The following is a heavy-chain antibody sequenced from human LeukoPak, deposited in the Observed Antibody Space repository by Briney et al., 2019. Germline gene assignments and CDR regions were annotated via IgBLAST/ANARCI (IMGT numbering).Heavy chain of an antibody. CDR2: ISGSGGST. J-gene: IGHJ4*02. V-gene: IGHV3-23*01. Sequence: GGSLRLSCAASGFTFSSYAMSWVRQAPGKGLEWVSAISGSGGSTYYADSVKGRFTISRDNSKNTLYLQMNSLRAEDTAVYYCAKTIKNSSGWLSRRYYFDYWGQGTLVTVSS. D-gene: IGHD6-19*01. CDR3: AKTIKNSSGWLSRRYYFDY. CDR1: GFTFSSYA.